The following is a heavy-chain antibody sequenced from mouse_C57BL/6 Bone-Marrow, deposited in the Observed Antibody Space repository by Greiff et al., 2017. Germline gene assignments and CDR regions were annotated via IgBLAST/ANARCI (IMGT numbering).Heavy chain of an antibody. D-gene: IGHD1-1*01. V-gene: IGHV1-9*01. J-gene: IGHJ4*01. CDR3: TTVVATRAMDY. CDR1: GYTFTGYW. CDR2: ILPGSGST. Sequence: QVQLQQSGAELMKPGASVKLSCKATGYTFTGYWIEWVKQRPGHGLEWIGEILPGSGSTNYNEKFKGKATFTEDTSSNTAYMQLRSLTTEDSAIYYCTTVVATRAMDYWGQGTSVTVSA.